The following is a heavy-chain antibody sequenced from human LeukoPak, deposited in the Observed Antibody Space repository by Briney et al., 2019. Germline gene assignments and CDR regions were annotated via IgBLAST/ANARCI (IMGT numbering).Heavy chain of an antibody. D-gene: IGHD6-19*01. V-gene: IGHV4-39*02. CDR3: ARDLYSSGWARTGYLDAFDI. CDR2: IYYSGST. Sequence: PSETLSLTCTVSGGSISSSGYYWGWIRQPPGKGLEWIGSIYYSGSTYYNTSLKSRVTISVDTSKNQFSLKLSSVTAADTAVYYCARDLYSSGWARTGYLDAFDIWGQGTMVTVSS. CDR1: GGSISSSGYY. J-gene: IGHJ3*02.